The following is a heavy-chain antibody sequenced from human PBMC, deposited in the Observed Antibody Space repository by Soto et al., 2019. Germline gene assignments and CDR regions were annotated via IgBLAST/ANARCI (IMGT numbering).Heavy chain of an antibody. CDR1: GYTFTIYG. V-gene: IGHV1-18*01. D-gene: IGHD3-10*01. J-gene: IGHJ5*02. Sequence: ASVKVSCKASGYTFTIYGISWVRQAPVQGLEWMGWISAYNGNTNYAQKLQGRVTMTTDTSTSTAYMELRSLRSDDTAVYYCARVGGVFHEHYYGNNWFAPWGQGTLVTVSS. CDR3: ARVGGVFHEHYYGNNWFAP. CDR2: ISAYNGNT.